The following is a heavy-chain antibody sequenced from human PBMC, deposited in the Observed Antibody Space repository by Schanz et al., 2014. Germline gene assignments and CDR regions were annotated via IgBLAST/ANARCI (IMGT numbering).Heavy chain of an antibody. CDR3: ARDASSSDYHLAH. J-gene: IGHJ4*02. D-gene: IGHD3-22*01. CDR2: IGNGGVTI. CDR1: GFPFSDYF. Sequence: QVQLVDSGGGLVKPGGSLRLSCTASGFPFSDYFMAWIRQPPGRGLEWASYIGNGGVTIYYADSVKGRFTISRDNSKNSLYLEMNSLRVEDTAFYYCARDASSSDYHLAHWGQGTLVTVSS. V-gene: IGHV3-11*01.